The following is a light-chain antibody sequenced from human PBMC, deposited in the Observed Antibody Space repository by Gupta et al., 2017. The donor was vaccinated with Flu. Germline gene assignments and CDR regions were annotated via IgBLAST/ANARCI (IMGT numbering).Light chain of an antibody. Sequence: PATLPLSPGERATLSFRATHNINTFLAWYQHKPGQDPRLLLFDATNRAAGIPLRFTGSGSGTDFSLTISSVEPEDFAVYYCQQRSAPPLTFGGGTRVEIK. CDR3: QQRSAPPLT. CDR2: DAT. CDR1: HNINTF. V-gene: IGKV3-11*01. J-gene: IGKJ4*01.